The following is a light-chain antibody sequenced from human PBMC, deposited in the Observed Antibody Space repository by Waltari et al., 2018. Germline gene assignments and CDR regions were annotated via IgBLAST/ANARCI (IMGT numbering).Light chain of an antibody. CDR3: QTWGMNIQV. J-gene: IGLJ3*02. CDR2: VNSEGSH. CDR1: GEYSAYA. V-gene: IGLV4-69*01. Sequence: QLVLTQSPSASASLGASVKLTCTLTGEYSAYAIAGHQQQPEKGPRYLMNVNSEGSHDKADGIPERFSGSSAGAERYLIIARLQSDDEADYFCQTWGMNIQVFGGGTRLTVL.